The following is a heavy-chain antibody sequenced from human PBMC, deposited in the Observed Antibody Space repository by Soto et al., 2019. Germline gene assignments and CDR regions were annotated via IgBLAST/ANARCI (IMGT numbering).Heavy chain of an antibody. CDR1: GYTFTSYA. D-gene: IGHD6-19*01. Sequence: GASVKVSCKASGYTFTSYAMHWVRQAPGQRLEWMGWINAGNGNTKYSQKFQGRVTITRDTSASTAYMELSSLRSEDTAVYYCARHFAVAGRGYYFDYWGQGTLVTVSS. J-gene: IGHJ4*02. V-gene: IGHV1-3*01. CDR3: ARHFAVAGRGYYFDY. CDR2: INAGNGNT.